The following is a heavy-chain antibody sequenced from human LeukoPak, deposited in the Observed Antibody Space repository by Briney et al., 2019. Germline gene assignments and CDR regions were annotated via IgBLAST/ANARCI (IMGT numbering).Heavy chain of an antibody. Sequence: SETLSLTCTVSGGSISSYYWSWVRQPPGKGLEWIGYIYYSGSTNYNPSLKSRVTISVDTCKNQFSLKLSSVTAADTAVYYCASPTAGNYWGQGTLVTVSS. D-gene: IGHD5-18*01. CDR1: GGSISSYY. CDR3: ASPTAGNY. V-gene: IGHV4-59*01. J-gene: IGHJ4*02. CDR2: IYYSGST.